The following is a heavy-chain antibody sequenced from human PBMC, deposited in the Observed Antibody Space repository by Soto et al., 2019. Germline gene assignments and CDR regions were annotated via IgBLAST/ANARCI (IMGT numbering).Heavy chain of an antibody. CDR2: IYSDVSTA. Sequence: PGGSLRLSCAASGFTYNTYWMNCVRHVPGKGLVWVSRIYSDVSTATYRDSVKGRVTIYSDIAKNKVYIKMNSQIDEDRPVYYCARSGGYYKYYYDMDVWGQGTTVTVSS. V-gene: IGHV3-74*03. D-gene: IGHD3-22*01. CDR3: ARSGGYYKYYYDMDV. J-gene: IGHJ6*02. CDR1: GFTYNTYW.